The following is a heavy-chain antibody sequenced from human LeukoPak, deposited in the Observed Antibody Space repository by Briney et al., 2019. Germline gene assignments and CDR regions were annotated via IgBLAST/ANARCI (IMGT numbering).Heavy chain of an antibody. CDR1: GGSISSGGYY. J-gene: IGHJ4*02. CDR3: ARHDGRGGATMGALDS. V-gene: IGHV4-39*01. D-gene: IGHD5-12*01. CDR2: IYYSGST. Sequence: SETLSLTCTVSGGSISSGGYYWSWIRQHPGKGLEWIGYIYYSGSTYYNPSLKSRVTISVLTSKNQFSLQLHSVTAADTAVYYCARHDGRGGATMGALDSWGQGSLVTVSS.